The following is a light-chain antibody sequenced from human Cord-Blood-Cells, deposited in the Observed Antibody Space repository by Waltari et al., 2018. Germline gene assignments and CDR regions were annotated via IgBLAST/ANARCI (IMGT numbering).Light chain of an antibody. J-gene: IGKJ2*01. CDR3: QQYDNLPT. CDR2: DAS. CDR1: QDISHY. Sequence: DIQMTQSPSSLSASVGDRVTITCQASQDISHYLNWYQQKPGKDPKPLIYDASNLETGGPSRFSGSGSGTDFTFTISSLQPEDIATYYCQQYDNLPTFGQGTKLEIK. V-gene: IGKV1-33*01.